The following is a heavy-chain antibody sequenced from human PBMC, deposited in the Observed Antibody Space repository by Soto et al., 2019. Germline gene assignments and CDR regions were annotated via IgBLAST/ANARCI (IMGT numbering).Heavy chain of an antibody. J-gene: IGHJ4*02. CDR1: GGSISSGDYY. CDR3: ARYDYGDSCLDY. D-gene: IGHD4-17*01. Sequence: PSETLSLTCTVSGGSISSGDYYWSWIRQPPGKGLEWIGYIYYSGSTYYNPSLKSRVTIAVDRSKNQFSLKLSSVTAADTAVYYCARYDYGDSCLDYWGQGTLVTVSS. CDR2: IYYSGST. V-gene: IGHV4-30-4*01.